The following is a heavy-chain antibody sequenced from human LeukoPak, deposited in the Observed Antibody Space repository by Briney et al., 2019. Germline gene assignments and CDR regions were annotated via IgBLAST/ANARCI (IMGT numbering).Heavy chain of an antibody. CDR1: GRSLNSRSYY. CDR2: IYYSGST. Sequence: PTESLSLTRTLSGRSLNSRSYYWRWIRPPPGKAPEWIGCIYYSGSTYYIPSLKRRVNISVDTSKNQFSLKLSSVTAADTAVYYCARHHRQLVVFDYWGQGTLVTVSS. D-gene: IGHD6-13*01. J-gene: IGHJ4*02. CDR3: ARHHRQLVVFDY. V-gene: IGHV4-39*01.